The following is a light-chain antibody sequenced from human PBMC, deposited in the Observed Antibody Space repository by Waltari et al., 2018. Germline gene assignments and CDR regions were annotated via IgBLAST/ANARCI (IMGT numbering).Light chain of an antibody. Sequence: GRPGQSIQRYLGGYQPKPGQAPRLLIYHAYNRATGVPARFSGSGSETDFTLTISSLEPEDSAIYYCQQRADWPLTFGGGTTVEIK. CDR3: QQRADWPLT. V-gene: IGKV3-11*01. J-gene: IGKJ4*01. CDR2: HAY. CDR1: QSIQRY.